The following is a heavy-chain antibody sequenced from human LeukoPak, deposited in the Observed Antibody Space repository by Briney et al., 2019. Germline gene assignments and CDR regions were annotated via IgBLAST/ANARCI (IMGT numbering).Heavy chain of an antibody. CDR2: INAGNGNT. CDR1: GYTFTSYA. D-gene: IGHD5-12*01. Sequence: GASVKVSCKASGYTFTSYAMHWVRQAPGQRLEWMGWINAGNGNTKYSQKFQGRVTITRDTSASTAYMELSSLRSEDTAVCYCARDRWLRPYYFDYWGQGTLVTVSS. J-gene: IGHJ4*02. V-gene: IGHV1-3*01. CDR3: ARDRWLRPYYFDY.